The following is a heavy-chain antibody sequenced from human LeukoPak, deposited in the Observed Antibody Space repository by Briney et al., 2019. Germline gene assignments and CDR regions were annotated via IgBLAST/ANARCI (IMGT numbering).Heavy chain of an antibody. CDR1: GFTFSSYG. CDR2: IWYDGSNK. J-gene: IGHJ4*02. Sequence: GRSLRLSCAASGFTFSSYGMHWVRQAPGKGLEWVAVIWYDGSNKYYADSVKGRFTISRDNSKNTLYLQMNSLRAEDTAVYFCARFVDQSTYYFDSWGQGTLVIVSS. V-gene: IGHV3-33*01. CDR3: ARFVDQSTYYFDS. D-gene: IGHD3-10*01.